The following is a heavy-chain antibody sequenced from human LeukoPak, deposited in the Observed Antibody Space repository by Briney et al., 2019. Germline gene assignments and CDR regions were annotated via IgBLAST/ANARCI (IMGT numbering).Heavy chain of an antibody. CDR1: GFSFRSSG. D-gene: IGHD1-1*01. Sequence: GGSLRLSCEASGFSFRSSGMHWVRKAPGKGPEWVAFTGFDNSYKDYGDSVKGRFTISRDNSKNTLYLQMDSLRSDDTAVYYCAKSSAGITWFDPWGQGTLVTVSS. V-gene: IGHV3-30*02. CDR2: TGFDNSYK. J-gene: IGHJ5*02. CDR3: AKSSAGITWFDP.